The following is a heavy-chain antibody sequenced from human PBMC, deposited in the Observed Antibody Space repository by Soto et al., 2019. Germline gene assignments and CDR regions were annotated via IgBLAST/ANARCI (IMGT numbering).Heavy chain of an antibody. Sequence: ELQLVETGGGLIQTGGSLRLSCAASGFSISSNYIAWVRQPPGKGLEWVSTTFSGGNTEYAASVKGRCSISRDNYKNTLYLQMENLRVEDTAVYYCARKPPSAIQGWAFGMDVWGQGTTVSVSS. CDR1: GFSISSNY. J-gene: IGHJ6*02. CDR2: TFSGGNT. CDR3: ARKPPSAIQGWAFGMDV. D-gene: IGHD2-21*01. V-gene: IGHV3-53*02.